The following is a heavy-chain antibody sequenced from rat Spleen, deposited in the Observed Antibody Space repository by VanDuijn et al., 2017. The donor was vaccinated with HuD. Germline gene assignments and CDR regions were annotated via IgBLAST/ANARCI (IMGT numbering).Heavy chain of an antibody. D-gene: IGHD1-9*01. J-gene: IGHJ3*01. CDR2: ISTGGDNT. Sequence: EVQLVESGGGFVQPGRSLKVSCAASGFTFSNYGMAWVRQAPTKGLEWVAYISTGGDNTYYRDSVQGRFTISRDNAKNTLYLQMGSLRSEDTATYYCVNTYYGYWFGYWGQGTLVTVSS. CDR3: VNTYYGYWFGY. CDR1: GFTFSNYG. V-gene: IGHV5S13*01.